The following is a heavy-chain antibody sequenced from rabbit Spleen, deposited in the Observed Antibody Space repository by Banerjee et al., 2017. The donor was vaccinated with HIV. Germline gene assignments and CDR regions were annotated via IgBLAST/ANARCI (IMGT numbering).Heavy chain of an antibody. J-gene: IGHJ4*01. CDR1: GIDFSSYYY. Sequence: QLEESGGGLVKPGGTLTLTCKASGIDFSSYYYMCWVRQAPGKGLEWIGYIDLVFGSTYYASWVNGRFTISSHNAQNTLYLQLNSLTAADTATYFCVRGASSSGYYSLWGPGTLVTVS. D-gene: IGHD1-1*01. CDR3: VRGASSSGYYSL. CDR2: IDLVFGST. V-gene: IGHV1S43*01.